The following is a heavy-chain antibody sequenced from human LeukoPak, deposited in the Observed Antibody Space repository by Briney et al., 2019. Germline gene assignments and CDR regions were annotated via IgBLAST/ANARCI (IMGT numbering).Heavy chain of an antibody. CDR2: INHSGST. V-gene: IGHV4-34*01. CDR3: TRGRYYGSGSYSLFDY. Sequence: SETLSLTCTVSGGSISSYYWSWIRQPPGKGLEWIGEINHSGSTNYNPSLKSRVTISVDTSKNQFSLRLSSVTAADTAVYYCTRGRYYGSGSYSLFDYWGQGTLVTVSS. D-gene: IGHD3-10*01. CDR1: GGSISSYY. J-gene: IGHJ4*02.